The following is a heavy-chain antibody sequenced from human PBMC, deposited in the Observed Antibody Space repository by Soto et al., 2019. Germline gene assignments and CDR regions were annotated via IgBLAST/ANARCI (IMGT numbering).Heavy chain of an antibody. CDR1: GFTFSSYA. J-gene: IGHJ6*02. D-gene: IGHD2-2*01. CDR2: IGESGTPT. Sequence: GGSLRLSCAASGFTFSSYAMKWVRQAPGKGLEWVSLIGESGTPTYYADSVKGRFTISRDNSGNTLFLEMYSLRAEDTAVYYCARFIPGVRYYGMDVWGQGTTVTVSS. CDR3: ARFIPGVRYYGMDV. V-gene: IGHV3-23*01.